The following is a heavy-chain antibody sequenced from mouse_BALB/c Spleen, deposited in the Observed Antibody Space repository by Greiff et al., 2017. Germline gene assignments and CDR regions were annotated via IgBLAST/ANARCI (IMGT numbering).Heavy chain of an antibody. CDR1: GFNIKDYY. D-gene: IGHD1-1*01. CDR3: ARDITTVVAKNFDV. V-gene: IGHV14-1*02. J-gene: IGHJ1*01. Sequence: EVMLVESGAELVRPGALVKLSCKASGFNIKDYYMHWVKQRPEQGLEWIGWIDPENGNTIYDPKFQGKASITADTSSNTAYLQLSSLTSEDTAVYYCARDITTVVAKNFDVWGAGTTVTVSS. CDR2: IDPENGNT.